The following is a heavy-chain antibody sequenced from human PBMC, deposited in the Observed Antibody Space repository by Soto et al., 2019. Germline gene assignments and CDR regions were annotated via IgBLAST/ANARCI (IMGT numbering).Heavy chain of an antibody. D-gene: IGHD3-9*01. CDR3: ARLPTGYPNWFDP. Sequence: RSLTCTVSGASISTNHHNWAWVRQPPGKGLEWMGNIHYRGDTYFNPSLGSRLSMSVDTSKNQFSLKLTSVTAADTAVYYCARLPTGYPNWFDPWGQGTLVTVSS. CDR2: IHYRGDT. V-gene: IGHV4-39*01. CDR1: GASISTNHHN. J-gene: IGHJ5*02.